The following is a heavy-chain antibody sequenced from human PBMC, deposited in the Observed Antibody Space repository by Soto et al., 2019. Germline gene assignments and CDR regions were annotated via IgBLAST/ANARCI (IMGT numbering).Heavy chain of an antibody. Sequence: GGSLRLSCAASGFTFSSYGMSWVRQAPGKGLEWVLGISGSGGSTYYADSVKGRFTISRDNSKNTLYLQMNSLRAEDTAIYYCAKDLGDRSGYYYGYFDYWGQGAQVTVSS. CDR1: GFTFSSYG. J-gene: IGHJ4*02. V-gene: IGHV3-23*01. CDR2: ISGSGGST. CDR3: AKDLGDRSGYYYGYFDY. D-gene: IGHD3-22*01.